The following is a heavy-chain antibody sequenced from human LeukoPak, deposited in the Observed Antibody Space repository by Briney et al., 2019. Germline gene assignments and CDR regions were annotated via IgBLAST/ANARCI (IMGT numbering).Heavy chain of an antibody. Sequence: SETLSLTSTVSGDSLNTYYWTWIPHTPGRKLECIGFVASSGTSNYNPSLKSRVSISIDTSRNQFSLALTSVTPAGTAVYYCARVVRGVVTSNWFDPWGQGTLVSVSS. D-gene: IGHD2-21*02. CDR2: VASSGTS. J-gene: IGHJ5*02. CDR1: GDSLNTYY. CDR3: ARVVRGVVTSNWFDP. V-gene: IGHV4-59*01.